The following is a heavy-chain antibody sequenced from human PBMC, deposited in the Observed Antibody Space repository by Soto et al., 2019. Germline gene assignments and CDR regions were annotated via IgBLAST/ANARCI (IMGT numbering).Heavy chain of an antibody. CDR1: GYSFSNYA. CDR3: ARGHLAVVPVASWYYYMDV. D-gene: IGHD2-2*01. V-gene: IGHV1-3*01. J-gene: IGHJ6*03. Sequence: QVQLVQSGAEVEKPGASVKVSCKASGYSFSNYAVHWVRQAPGQRLEWMGWVNAGNGNTRYSQNFQGRVTITRYSSARTAYLELSSLRSEDTAVYYCARGHLAVVPVASWYYYMDVWGKGTTVTVSS. CDR2: VNAGNGNT.